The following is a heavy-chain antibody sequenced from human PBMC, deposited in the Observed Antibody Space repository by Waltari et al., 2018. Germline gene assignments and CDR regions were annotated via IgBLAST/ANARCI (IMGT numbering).Heavy chain of an antibody. D-gene: IGHD3-9*01. CDR3: ARGCITIFCTPSWFDP. CDR2: IYYSGST. Sequence: QVQLQESGPGLVKPSETLSLTCTVSGGSISSYYWSWIRQPPGKGLEWIGYIYYSGSTNYNPSLKSRVTISVDTSKNQFSLKLSSVTAADTAVYYCARGCITIFCTPSWFDPWGQGTLVTVSS. V-gene: IGHV4-59*01. CDR1: GGSISSYY. J-gene: IGHJ5*02.